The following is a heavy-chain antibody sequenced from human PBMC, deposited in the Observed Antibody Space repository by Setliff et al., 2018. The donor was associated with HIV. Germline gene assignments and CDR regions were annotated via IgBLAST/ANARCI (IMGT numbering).Heavy chain of an antibody. CDR3: ARSQPDTIFGVVTFDC. CDR1: GGSMSSSGPGYY. CDR2: VHYRGRT. V-gene: IGHV4-39*01. D-gene: IGHD3-3*01. Sequence: SETLSLTCTVSGGSMSSSGPGYYWGWVRQTPGGGLEWIGSVHYRGRTYYNPSLKSRVTISVDTSKNQLSLRLTSMAAADTAMYYCARSQPDTIFGVVTFDCWGQGKMVTVS. J-gene: IGHJ4*02.